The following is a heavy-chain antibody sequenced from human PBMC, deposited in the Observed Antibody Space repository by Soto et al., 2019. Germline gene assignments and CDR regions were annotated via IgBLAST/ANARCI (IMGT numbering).Heavy chain of an antibody. Sequence: QVRLQESGPGLVKPSETLSLTCTVSGASISNYYWSWIRQPAGKGLECLGRIYASGTTTYNPSLRSRVTMSVDTSKNQFSLNLKSVTAADTAVYYCARESRSELGTVEYWGQGNLVTVSS. CDR3: ARESRSELGTVEY. V-gene: IGHV4-4*07. CDR1: GASISNYY. D-gene: IGHD1-1*01. J-gene: IGHJ4*02. CDR2: IYASGTT.